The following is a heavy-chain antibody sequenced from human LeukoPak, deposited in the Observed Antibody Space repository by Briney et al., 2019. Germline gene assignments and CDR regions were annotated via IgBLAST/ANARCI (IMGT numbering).Heavy chain of an antibody. Sequence: PGGSLRLSCVASGFPFSSYWMTWVRQAPGKGLEWVANIKQDGSKKSYVDSVKGRFTISRDNAKNSLYLQMNSLRAEDTAVYYCARGGWYLDYWGQGTLVAVSS. CDR1: GFPFSSYW. V-gene: IGHV3-7*03. CDR2: IKQDGSKK. CDR3: ARGGWYLDY. D-gene: IGHD6-19*01. J-gene: IGHJ4*02.